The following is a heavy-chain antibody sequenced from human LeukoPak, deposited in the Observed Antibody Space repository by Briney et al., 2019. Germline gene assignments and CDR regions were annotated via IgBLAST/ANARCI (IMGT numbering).Heavy chain of an antibody. CDR2: MNPNSGNT. V-gene: IGHV1-8*01. CDR3: ARGPSDRDY. CDR1: GYTFTKYG. D-gene: IGHD1-14*01. J-gene: IGHJ4*02. Sequence: ASVKVSCKASGYTFTKYGITWVRQAPGQGLEWMGWMNPNSGNTGYAQKFQGRVTMTRNTSISTAYMELSSLRSEDTAVYYCARGPSDRDYWGQGTLVTVSS.